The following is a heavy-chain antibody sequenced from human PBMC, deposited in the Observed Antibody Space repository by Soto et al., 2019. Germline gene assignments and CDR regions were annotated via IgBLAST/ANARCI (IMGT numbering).Heavy chain of an antibody. CDR2: IYPGDSDT. J-gene: IGHJ3*02. D-gene: IGHD3-3*01. V-gene: IGHV5-51*01. Sequence: GESLKICCKGSGYSFTSYWIGWVRQMPGKGLEWMGIIYPGDSDTRYSPSFQGQVTISADKSISTAYLQWSSLKASDTAMYYCARGSYPVLRFLECLTGALDIWGQGTMVTVSS. CDR1: GYSFTSYW. CDR3: ARGSYPVLRFLECLTGALDI.